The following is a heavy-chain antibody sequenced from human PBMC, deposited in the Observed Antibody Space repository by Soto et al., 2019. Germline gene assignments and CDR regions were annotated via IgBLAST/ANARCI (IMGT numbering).Heavy chain of an antibody. V-gene: IGHV5-51*01. D-gene: IGHD2-2*01. Sequence: PGEPKKNSCKGSGYSFSDYWIGWVRQMPGKGLEWMGIIYPGDSDTRYSPSFQGQVTISADKSISTAYLQWSSLRAPDTAMYYCARRVPAAGYGMDVWAQGTTVSVSS. CDR3: ARRVPAAGYGMDV. CDR1: GYSFSDYW. CDR2: IYPGDSDT. J-gene: IGHJ6*02.